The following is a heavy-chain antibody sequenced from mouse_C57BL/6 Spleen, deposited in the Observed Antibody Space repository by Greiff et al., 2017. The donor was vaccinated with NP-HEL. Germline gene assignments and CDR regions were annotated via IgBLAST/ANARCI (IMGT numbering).Heavy chain of an antibody. CDR2: INYDGSST. J-gene: IGHJ2*01. D-gene: IGHD4-1*01. CDR1: GFTFSDYY. CDR3: ARELVHYFDY. V-gene: IGHV5-16*01. Sequence: EVMLVESEGGLVQPGSSMKLSCTASGFTFSDYYMAWVRQVPEKGLEWVANINYDGSSTYYLDSLKSRFIISRDNAKNILYLQMSSLKSEDTATYYCARELVHYFDYWGQGTTLTVSS.